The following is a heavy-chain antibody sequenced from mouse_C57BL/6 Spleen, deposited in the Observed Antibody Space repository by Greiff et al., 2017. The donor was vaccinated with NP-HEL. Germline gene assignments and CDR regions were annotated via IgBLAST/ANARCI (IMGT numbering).Heavy chain of an antibody. Sequence: VQLQQPGAELVKPGASVKLSCKASGYTFTSYWMHWVKQRPGQGLEWIGMIHPNSGSTNYNEKFKSKATLTVDKSSSTAYMQLSSLTSEDSAVYYCARPYYSNYGSAMDYWGQGTSVTVSS. J-gene: IGHJ4*01. CDR2: IHPNSGST. CDR3: ARPYYSNYGSAMDY. D-gene: IGHD2-5*01. V-gene: IGHV1-64*01. CDR1: GYTFTSYW.